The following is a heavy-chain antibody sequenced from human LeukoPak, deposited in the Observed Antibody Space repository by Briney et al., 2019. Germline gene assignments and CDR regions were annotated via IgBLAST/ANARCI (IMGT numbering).Heavy chain of an antibody. CDR2: ITSSSTTI. J-gene: IGHJ5*02. D-gene: IGHD4/OR15-4a*01. CDR1: GFTFSTYS. Sequence: PGGSLRLSCAASGFTFSTYSMNWVRQAPGKGLEWVSYITSSSTTIYYADSAKGRFTISRDNAQNSLFLQMKSLRDEDTAVYYCARDGLNAWFDPWGQGTLVTVSS. V-gene: IGHV3-48*02. CDR3: ARDGLNAWFDP.